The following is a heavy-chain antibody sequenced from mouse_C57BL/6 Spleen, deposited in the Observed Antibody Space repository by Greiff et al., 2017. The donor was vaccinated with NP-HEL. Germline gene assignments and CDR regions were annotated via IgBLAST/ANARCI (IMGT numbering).Heavy chain of an antibody. CDR3: AREGYDYGYFDY. CDR1: GYAFSSSW. CDR2: IYPGDGDT. J-gene: IGHJ2*01. Sequence: VQLQQSGPELVKPGASVKISCKASGYAFSSSWMNWVKQRPGQGLEWIGRIYPGDGDTNYNGKFKGKATLTADKSSSTAYMQLSSLTSEDSAVYFCAREGYDYGYFDYWGQGTTLTVSS. V-gene: IGHV1-82*01. D-gene: IGHD2-4*01.